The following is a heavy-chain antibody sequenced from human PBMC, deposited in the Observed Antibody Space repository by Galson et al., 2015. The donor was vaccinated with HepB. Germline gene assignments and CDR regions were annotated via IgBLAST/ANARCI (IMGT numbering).Heavy chain of an antibody. V-gene: IGHV4-4*07. CDR2: FYVGKST. CDR3: ARDGDGKTDWYFDL. CDR1: GVSISNYY. D-gene: IGHD5-24*01. J-gene: IGHJ2*01. Sequence: ETLSLTCTVSGVSISNYYWSWIRQPAGKGLEWIGRFYVGKSTDYNPSLKCRLTMSVDSSKNQFSLKLSSVTAADTAVYYCARDGDGKTDWYFDLWGRGTLVTVSS.